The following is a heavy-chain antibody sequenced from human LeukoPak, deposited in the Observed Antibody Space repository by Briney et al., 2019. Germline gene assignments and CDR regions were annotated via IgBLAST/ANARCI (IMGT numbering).Heavy chain of an antibody. V-gene: IGHV4-34*01. CDR1: GGSFSGYY. J-gene: IGHJ4*02. D-gene: IGHD3-22*01. Sequence: SETLSLTCAVYGGSFSGYYWSRIRQPPGKGLEWIGEINHSGSTNYNPSLKSRVTISVDTSKNQFSLKLSSVTAADTAVYYCARGVYHDSSGYYETPFDYWGQGTLVTVSS. CDR3: ARGVYHDSSGYYETPFDY. CDR2: INHSGST.